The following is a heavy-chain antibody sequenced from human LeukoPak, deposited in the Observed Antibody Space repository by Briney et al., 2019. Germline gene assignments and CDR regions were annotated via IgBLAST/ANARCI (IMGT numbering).Heavy chain of an antibody. V-gene: IGHV1-2*02. CDR2: INPNSGGT. D-gene: IGHD3-22*01. CDR3: ARGPDYYDSSGYYSFDY. Sequence: ASVKVSCKASGYTFTGYYMHWVRQAPGQGLEWMGWINPNSGGTNYAQKFQGRVTMTRDTSISTAYMELSRLRSDDTAVYYCARGPDYYDSSGYYSFDYWGQGTLVTVSS. CDR1: GYTFTGYY. J-gene: IGHJ4*02.